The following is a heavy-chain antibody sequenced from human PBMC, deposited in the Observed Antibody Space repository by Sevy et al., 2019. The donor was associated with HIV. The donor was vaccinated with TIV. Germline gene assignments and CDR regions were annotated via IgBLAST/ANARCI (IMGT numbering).Heavy chain of an antibody. CDR3: ARDRLGNCSSTSCSNCLDP. Sequence: ASVKVSCKASGGTFSSYAISWVRQAPGQGLEWMGRIIPILGIANYAQKFQGRVTITADKSTSTAYMELSSLRSEDTAVYYCARDRLGNCSSTSCSNCLDPWGQGTLVTVSS. CDR1: GGTFSSYA. CDR2: IIPILGIA. V-gene: IGHV1-69*04. D-gene: IGHD2-2*01. J-gene: IGHJ5*02.